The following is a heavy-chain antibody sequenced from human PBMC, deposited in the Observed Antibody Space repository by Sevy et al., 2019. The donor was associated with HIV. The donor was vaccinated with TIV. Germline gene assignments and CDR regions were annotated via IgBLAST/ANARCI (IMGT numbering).Heavy chain of an antibody. CDR1: GFTFSDYD. J-gene: IGHJ4*02. D-gene: IGHD2-21*01. CDR2: ISSSGSTI. V-gene: IGHV3-11*01. Sequence: GGSLRLSCAASGFTFSDYDMSWIRQAPGKGLEWVSYISSSGSTIYYADSVKGRFTISRDNAKNSLYLQMNSLRAEDTAVYYCARDNAVEVNFDYWGQGTLVTVSS. CDR3: ARDNAVEVNFDY.